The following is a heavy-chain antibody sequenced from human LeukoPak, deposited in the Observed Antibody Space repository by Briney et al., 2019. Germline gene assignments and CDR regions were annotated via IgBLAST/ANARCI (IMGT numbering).Heavy chain of an antibody. CDR3: ARAVLLWFGEFPGYFDY. V-gene: IGHV4-59*01. CDR1: GGSISSYY. D-gene: IGHD3-10*01. J-gene: IGHJ4*02. Sequence: SETLSLTCTVSGGSISSYYWSWIRQPPGKGLEWIGYIYYSGSTNYNPSLKSRVTISVDTSKNQFSLKLSSVTAADTAVYYCARAVLLWFGEFPGYFDYWGQGTLVTVSS. CDR2: IYYSGST.